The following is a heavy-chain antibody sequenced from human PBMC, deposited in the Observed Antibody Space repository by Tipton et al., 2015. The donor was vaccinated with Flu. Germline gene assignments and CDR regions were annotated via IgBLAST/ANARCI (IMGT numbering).Heavy chain of an antibody. D-gene: IGHD2-15*01. V-gene: IGHV1-18*01. Sequence: QVQLVQSGAEVKKPGASVKVSCRVSGYSFSSFGISWVRQAPGQGLEWMGWISAYNVFTNYAQSLQGRVSMTTDTSTSTAYLELRTLRSDDTAVYYCARDCGAGGSCYGGLGDYWGQGTLVAVSS. CDR3: ARDCGAGGSCYGGLGDY. CDR1: GYSFSSFG. CDR2: ISAYNVFT. J-gene: IGHJ4*02.